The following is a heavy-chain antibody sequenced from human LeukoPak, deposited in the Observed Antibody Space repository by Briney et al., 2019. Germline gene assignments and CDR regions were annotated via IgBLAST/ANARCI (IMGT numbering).Heavy chain of an antibody. D-gene: IGHD3-22*01. CDR1: GFTFSSYA. CDR2: ISGSGGST. J-gene: IGHJ4*02. CDR3: AKDSAPYYDSSGSPNS. V-gene: IGHV3-23*01. Sequence: GGSLRLSCAASGFTFSSYAMSWVRQAPGKGLEWVSAISGSGGSTYHADSVKGRFTISRDNSKNTLYLQMNSLRAEDTAVYYCAKDSAPYYDSSGSPNSWGQGTLVTVSS.